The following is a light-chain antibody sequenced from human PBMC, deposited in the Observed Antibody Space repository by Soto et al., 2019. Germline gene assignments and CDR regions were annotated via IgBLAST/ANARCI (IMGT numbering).Light chain of an antibody. V-gene: IGKV3-11*01. CDR3: QQRSNWPYT. CDR2: DAS. J-gene: IGKJ2*01. Sequence: EIVLTQSPATLSFSPGERATLSCRASQSVSSYLAWYQQKPGQAPRLLIYDASNRATGIPARFSGSGSGTEFTLTISSLEPEDFAVYYCQQRSNWPYTFGQGTKLEIK. CDR1: QSVSSY.